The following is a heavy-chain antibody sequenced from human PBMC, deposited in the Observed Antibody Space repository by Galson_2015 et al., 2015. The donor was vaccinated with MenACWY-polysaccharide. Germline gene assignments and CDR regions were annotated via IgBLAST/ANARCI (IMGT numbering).Heavy chain of an antibody. V-gene: IGHV3-30*18. Sequence: SLRLSCAASGFTFSSYGMHWVRQAPGKGLGWVAVISYDGSDKYYADSVKGRFTISRDNSKNTLYLQMNSLREEDTAVYYCAKDRDGDYLFDYWGQGTLVTVSS. J-gene: IGHJ4*02. D-gene: IGHD4-17*01. CDR2: ISYDGSDK. CDR3: AKDRDGDYLFDY. CDR1: GFTFSSYG.